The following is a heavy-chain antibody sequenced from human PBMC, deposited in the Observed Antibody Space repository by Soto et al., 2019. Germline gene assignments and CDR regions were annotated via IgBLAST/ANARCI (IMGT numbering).Heavy chain of an antibody. CDR1: GFTFSSYA. V-gene: IGHV3-30-3*01. Sequence: PGGSLRLSCAASGFTFSSYAMHWVRQAPGKGLEWVAVISYDGSNKYYADSVKGRFTISRDNSKNTLYLQMNSLRAEDTAVYYCARVSSGWSYFDYWGQGTLVTVSS. CDR3: ARVSSGWSYFDY. D-gene: IGHD6-19*01. J-gene: IGHJ4*02. CDR2: ISYDGSNK.